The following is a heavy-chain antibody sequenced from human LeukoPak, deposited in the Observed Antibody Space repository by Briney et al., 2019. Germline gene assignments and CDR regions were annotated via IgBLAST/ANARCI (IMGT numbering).Heavy chain of an antibody. CDR2: INPTGTGT. V-gene: IGHV1-46*01. CDR1: GYTFSGYY. Sequence: GASVKVSWKASGYTFSGYYMHWVRQAAGQGLEWRGLINPTGTGTLYAQKFQGRVTMTRDMSTSTDYMELSSLRSEDTAVYYCARDDSVGDIAWWFDPWGQGTLVTVSS. CDR3: ARDDSVGDIAWWFDP. D-gene: IGHD3-10*01. J-gene: IGHJ5*02.